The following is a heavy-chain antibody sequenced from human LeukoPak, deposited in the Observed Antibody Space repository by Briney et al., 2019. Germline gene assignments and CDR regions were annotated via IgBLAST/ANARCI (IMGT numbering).Heavy chain of an antibody. CDR2: LNPNSGGT. CDR1: GYTLTDYN. D-gene: IGHD2-21*01. CDR3: AGGGYMSGSDSRFDP. Sequence: ASVKVSCKASGYTLTDYNIHWVRQAPGQGVEWVGWLNPNSGGTNYAQKFQGRVTMTRDTSISTAYIELSRLKSDDTAVYHCAGGGYMSGSDSRFDPWGQGTLVTVSS. J-gene: IGHJ5*02. V-gene: IGHV1-2*02.